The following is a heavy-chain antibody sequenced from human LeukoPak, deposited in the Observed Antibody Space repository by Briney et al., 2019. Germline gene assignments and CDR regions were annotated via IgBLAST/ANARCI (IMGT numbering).Heavy chain of an antibody. CDR1: GYTFTGYY. V-gene: IGHV1-2*02. CDR3: ARARWGRHFFDY. D-gene: IGHD3-16*01. CDR2: INPNSGGT. Sequence: ASVKVSCKASGYTFTGYYMHWVRQAPGQGLEWMGWINPNSGGTNYAQKFQGRVTMTRDTSISTAYMELSRLRSDDTAVYYCARARWGRHFFDYWGQGTLVTVSS. J-gene: IGHJ4*02.